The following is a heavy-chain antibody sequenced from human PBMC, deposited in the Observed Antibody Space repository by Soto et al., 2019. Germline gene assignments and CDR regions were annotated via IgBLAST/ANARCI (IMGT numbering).Heavy chain of an antibody. Sequence: GGSLRLSCAASGFPFSSYAMSWVRQAPGKGLEWVSAISGSGGSTYYADSVKGRFTISRDNSKNTLYLQMNSLRAEDTAVYYCANEPGFIFGVATGFDYWGQGTLVTVSS. J-gene: IGHJ4*02. CDR3: ANEPGFIFGVATGFDY. CDR2: ISGSGGST. CDR1: GFPFSSYA. D-gene: IGHD3-3*01. V-gene: IGHV3-23*01.